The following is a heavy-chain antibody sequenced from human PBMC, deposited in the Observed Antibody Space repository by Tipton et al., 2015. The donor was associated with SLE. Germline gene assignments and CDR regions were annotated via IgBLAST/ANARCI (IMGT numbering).Heavy chain of an antibody. Sequence: TLSLTCTVSGGSISSYYWRWIRQPPGKGLEWIGYIYYSGSTNYNPSLKSRVTISVDTSKNQFSLKLSSVTAADTAVYYCARVISRQQLAFDYWGQGALVPVSS. D-gene: IGHD6-13*01. J-gene: IGHJ4*02. CDR2: IYYSGST. V-gene: IGHV4-59*01. CDR3: ARVISRQQLAFDY. CDR1: GGSISSYY.